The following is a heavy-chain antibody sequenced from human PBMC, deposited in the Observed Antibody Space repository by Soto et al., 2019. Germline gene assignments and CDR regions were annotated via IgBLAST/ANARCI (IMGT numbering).Heavy chain of an antibody. CDR2: VKPYDNRT. V-gene: IGHV1-46*01. J-gene: IGHJ4*02. D-gene: IGHD3-10*01. CDR1: GYTFINYY. CDR3: ARASRGTVGIIEY. Sequence: QVQLVHSGAEVKKPGASVKVSCKASGYTFINYYMHWARQAPGQGLEWLGLVKPYDNRTRYAQNFHGRVIMTSDTSTRTIFMELTSLISADTAVYYCARASRGTVGIIEYWGQGTLVTVSS.